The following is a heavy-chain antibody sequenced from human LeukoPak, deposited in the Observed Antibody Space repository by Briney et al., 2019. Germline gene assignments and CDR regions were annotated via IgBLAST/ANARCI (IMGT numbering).Heavy chain of an antibody. CDR3: AREGQMATTSGLVSY. Sequence: GGSLRLSCAASGFTFGAHWMSWVRQAPGKGLEWVGRVKSNTDAGTTDYAAPVKGRFTISRDDSENTVYLQMNSLRAEDTAVYYCAREGQMATTSGLVSYWGQGTLVTVSS. D-gene: IGHD5-24*01. CDR1: GFTFGAHW. V-gene: IGHV3-15*01. J-gene: IGHJ4*02. CDR2: VKSNTDAGTT.